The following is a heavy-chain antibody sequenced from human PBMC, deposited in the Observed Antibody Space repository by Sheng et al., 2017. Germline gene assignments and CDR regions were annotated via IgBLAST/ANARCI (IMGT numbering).Heavy chain of an antibody. CDR3: ARDLKAYCSGDCYNGY. J-gene: IGHJ4*02. Sequence: EVQLVESGGGLVKPGGSLRLSCAASGFTFSSYTMNWVRQAPGKGLEWVSSISSSSSYIYYTDSVKGRFTISRDNAKNSLYLQMNSLRAEDTAVYYCARDLKAYCSGDCYNGYWGQGTLVTVSS. V-gene: IGHV3-21*06. D-gene: IGHD2-21*02. CDR1: GFTFSSYT. CDR2: ISSSSSYI.